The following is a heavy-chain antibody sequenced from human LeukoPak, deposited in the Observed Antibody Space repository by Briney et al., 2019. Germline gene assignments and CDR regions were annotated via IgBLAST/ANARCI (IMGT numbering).Heavy chain of an antibody. Sequence: PGGSLRLSCAASGFTFSSYSMNWVRQAPGKGLEWVSYISSSSSTIYYADSVKGRFTISRDNAKNSLYLQMNSLRDEDTAVYYCARDGRKEWELLDLYYFDYWGQGTLVTVSS. CDR1: GFTFSSYS. J-gene: IGHJ4*02. V-gene: IGHV3-48*02. CDR3: ARDGRKEWELLDLYYFDY. D-gene: IGHD1-26*01. CDR2: ISSSSSTI.